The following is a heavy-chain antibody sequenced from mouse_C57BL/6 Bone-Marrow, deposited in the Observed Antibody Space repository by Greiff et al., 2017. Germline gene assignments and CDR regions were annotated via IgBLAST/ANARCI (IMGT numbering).Heavy chain of an antibody. CDR2: INPNNGGT. J-gene: IGHJ2*01. Sequence: VQLLQSGPELVKPGASVKIPCKASGYTFTDYNMDWVKQTHGKSLEWIGDINPNNGGTFYNQKFKGKVTLTVDKSSSTACMELRSLTSEDTAVYYCARKGDYSNCWGQGTTLSVSS. CDR1: GYTFTDYN. CDR3: ARKGDYSNC. V-gene: IGHV1-18*01.